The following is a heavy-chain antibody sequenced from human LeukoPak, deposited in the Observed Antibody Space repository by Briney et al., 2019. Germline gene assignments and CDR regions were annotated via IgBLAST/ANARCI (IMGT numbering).Heavy chain of an antibody. CDR1: GGSISSYY. V-gene: IGHV4-59*01. D-gene: IGHD3-3*01. CDR2: IYYSGST. J-gene: IGHJ6*02. Sequence: SETLSLTCTVSGGSISSYYWSWIRQPPGKGLEWIGYIYYSGSTNYNPSLQSRVTISADTSKNQFSLRLTSVTAADTAVYYCAGGYDALSSVYYYYYAMDVWGQGTTVTVSS. CDR3: AGGYDALSSVYYYYYAMDV.